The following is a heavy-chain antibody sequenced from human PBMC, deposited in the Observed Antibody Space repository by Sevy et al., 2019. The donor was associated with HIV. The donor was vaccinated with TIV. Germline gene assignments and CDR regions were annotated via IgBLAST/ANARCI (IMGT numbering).Heavy chain of an antibody. V-gene: IGHV3-11*01. Sequence: GGSLRLSCAGSGYPFSDYYMTWIRQAPGKGLEWISYISSSGDRVQYADSVKGRFNVSRDNAKKSLFLQMHSVRAEDTAIYYCARVFAHCTSTNCRRVHYFYASDVWGQGTTVTVSS. CDR1: GYPFSDYY. CDR3: ARVFAHCTSTNCRRVHYFYASDV. CDR2: ISSSGDRV. D-gene: IGHD2-2*01. J-gene: IGHJ6*02.